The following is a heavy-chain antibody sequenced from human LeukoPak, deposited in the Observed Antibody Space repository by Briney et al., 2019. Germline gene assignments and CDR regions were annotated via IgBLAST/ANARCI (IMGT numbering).Heavy chain of an antibody. CDR3: ARERIEWELPRGVDY. CDR2: ISAYNGNT. J-gene: IGHJ4*02. Sequence: ASVKVSCKASGYTFTSYGISWVRQAPGQGLEWMGWISAYNGNTNYAQKLQGRVTMTTDTPTSTAYMELRSLRSDDTAVYYCARERIEWELPRGVDYWGQGTLVTVSS. V-gene: IGHV1-18*01. D-gene: IGHD1-26*01. CDR1: GYTFTSYG.